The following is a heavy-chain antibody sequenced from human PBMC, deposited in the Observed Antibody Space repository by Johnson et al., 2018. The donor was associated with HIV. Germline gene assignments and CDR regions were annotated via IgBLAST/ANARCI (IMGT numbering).Heavy chain of an antibody. CDR3: ARAYNDAFDI. V-gene: IGHV3-30-3*01. J-gene: IGHJ3*02. D-gene: IGHD5-24*01. CDR2: ISYDGSNK. CDR1: GFTFNSYV. Sequence: QVQLVESGGGVVQPGRSLRLSCAASGFTFNSYVMHWVRQAPGRGLAWVAVISYDGSNKYYADSVKGRFTISRDNSKNTLYLQMNSLRAEDTAVFYCARAYNDAFDIWGQGTMVTVSS.